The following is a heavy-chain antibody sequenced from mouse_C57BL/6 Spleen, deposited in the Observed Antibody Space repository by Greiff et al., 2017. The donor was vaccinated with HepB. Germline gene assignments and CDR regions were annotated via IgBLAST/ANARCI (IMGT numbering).Heavy chain of an antibody. V-gene: IGHV1-55*01. CDR2: IYPGSGST. D-gene: IGHD2-2*01. J-gene: IGHJ2*01. CDR3: ARTPCGNDGVYFDY. Sequence: QVQLQQPGAELVKPGASVKMSCKASGYTFTSYWITWVKQRPGQGLEWIGDIYPGSGSTNYNEKFKSKATLPVDTSSSAAYMQLSSLTSEDSAVYYCARTPCGNDGVYFDYWGQGTTLTVSS. CDR1: GYTFTSYW.